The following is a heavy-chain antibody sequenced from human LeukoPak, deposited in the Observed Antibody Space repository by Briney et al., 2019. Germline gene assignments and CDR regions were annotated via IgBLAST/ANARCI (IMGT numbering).Heavy chain of an antibody. CDR1: GDSLSDNY. D-gene: IGHD5-24*01. J-gene: IGHJ2*01. Sequence: KPSETLSLTCTVSGDSLSDNYWSWIRQPAGKGLEWIGRIYTSGSINYNPSLKSRGSMSIDTSKNQLSLNLRSLTAADTAVYYCARHVSAYNPHWYFDLWGRGTLVTVSA. CDR2: IYTSGSI. CDR3: ARHVSAYNPHWYFDL. V-gene: IGHV4-4*07.